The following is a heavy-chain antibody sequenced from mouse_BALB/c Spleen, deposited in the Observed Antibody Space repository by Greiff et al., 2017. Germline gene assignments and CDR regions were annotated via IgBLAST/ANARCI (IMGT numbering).Heavy chain of an antibody. Sequence: QVQLQQSGAELVRPGVSVKISCKGSGYTFTDYAMHWVKQSHAKSLEWIGVISTYYGDASYNQKFKGKATMTVDKSSSTAYMELARLTSEDSAIYYCARGTGTYAMDYWGQGTSVTVSS. D-gene: IGHD4-1*01. V-gene: IGHV1S137*01. CDR3: ARGTGTYAMDY. CDR2: ISTYYGDA. CDR1: GYTFTDYA. J-gene: IGHJ4*01.